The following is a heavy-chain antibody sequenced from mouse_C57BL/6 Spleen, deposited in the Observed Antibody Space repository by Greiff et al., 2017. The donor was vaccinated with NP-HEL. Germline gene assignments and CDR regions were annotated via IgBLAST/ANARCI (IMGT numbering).Heavy chain of an antibody. V-gene: IGHV1-81*01. CDR1: GYTFTSYG. Sequence: QVQLKESGAELARPGASVKLSCKASGYTFTSYGISWVKQRTGQGLEWIGEIYPRSGNTYYNEKFKGKATLTADKSSSTAYMELRSLTSEDSAVYFCARAGYDDAYYFDYWGQGTTLTVSS. CDR3: ARAGYDDAYYFDY. CDR2: IYPRSGNT. D-gene: IGHD2-2*01. J-gene: IGHJ2*01.